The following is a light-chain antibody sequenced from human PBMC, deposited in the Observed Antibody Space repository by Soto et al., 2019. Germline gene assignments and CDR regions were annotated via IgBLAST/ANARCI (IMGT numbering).Light chain of an antibody. J-gene: IGLJ3*02. Sequence: QSVLTQPPSVSGAPGQRVTISCTGSSSNIGAGYDVPWYQQLPGTAPKLLIYGNSNRPSGVPDRFSGSKSGNSASLAITGLQAEDEADYYCQSYDGSLSALFGGGTKLTVL. V-gene: IGLV1-40*01. CDR3: QSYDGSLSAL. CDR2: GNS. CDR1: SSNIGAGYD.